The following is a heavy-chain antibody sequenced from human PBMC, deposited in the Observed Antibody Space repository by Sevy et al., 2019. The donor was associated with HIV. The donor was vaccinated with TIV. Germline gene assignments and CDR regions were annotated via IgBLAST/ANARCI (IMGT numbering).Heavy chain of an antibody. J-gene: IGHJ4*02. Sequence: GESLKISCKGSGYSFTSYWVDWVRQMPGKGLEWMGSVYPGDSDTRYSPSFQGQVTISADKSINTAYLQWSSLKASDTAMHYCGRPAGYYDSSGYSLIDNWGQGTLVTVSS. D-gene: IGHD3-22*01. CDR3: GRPAGYYDSSGYSLIDN. CDR2: VYPGDSDT. V-gene: IGHV5-51*01. CDR1: GYSFTSYW.